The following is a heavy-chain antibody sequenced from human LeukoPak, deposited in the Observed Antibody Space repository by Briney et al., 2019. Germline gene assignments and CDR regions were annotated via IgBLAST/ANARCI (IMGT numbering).Heavy chain of an antibody. CDR1: GGSISSSNW. J-gene: IGHJ6*03. CDR2: IYHSGST. Sequence: SGTLSLTCAVSGGSISSSNWWSWVRQPPGKGLEWIGEIYHSGSTNYNPSLKSRVTMSVDTSKNQFSLKLSSVTAADTAVYYCARVGWLRYYYYYMDVWGKGTTVTVSS. D-gene: IGHD5-12*01. CDR3: ARVGWLRYYYYYMDV. V-gene: IGHV4-4*02.